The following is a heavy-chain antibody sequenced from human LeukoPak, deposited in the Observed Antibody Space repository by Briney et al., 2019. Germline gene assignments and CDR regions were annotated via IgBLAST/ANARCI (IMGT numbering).Heavy chain of an antibody. Sequence: GGSLRLSCAASGFTFTNAWMTWVRQAPGKGLEWVGRVKSKTDGGTTDYAAPVKGRFTISRDDSKNTLYLQMNTLKTEDTAVYYCTAWYYSHFNNWGQGTLVTVSS. CDR3: TAWYYSHFNN. CDR2: VKSKTDGGTT. J-gene: IGHJ4*02. D-gene: IGHD3-10*01. V-gene: IGHV3-15*01. CDR1: GFTFTNAW.